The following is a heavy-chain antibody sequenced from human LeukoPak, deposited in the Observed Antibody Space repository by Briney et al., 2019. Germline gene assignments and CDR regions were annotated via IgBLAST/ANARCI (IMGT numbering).Heavy chain of an antibody. V-gene: IGHV3-30*02. D-gene: IGHD3-9*01. CDR3: ARMDYASLTGYYISYYYMDV. J-gene: IGHJ6*03. CDR2: IRHDGNKK. CDR1: GFTFSDYG. Sequence: GGSLRLSCGASGFTFSDYGMLWVRQAPGKGLDWVAFIRHDGNKKLYADSVKGRFTISRDNAKNSLYLQMNSLRAEDTAVYYCARMDYASLTGYYISYYYMDVWGKGTTVTISS.